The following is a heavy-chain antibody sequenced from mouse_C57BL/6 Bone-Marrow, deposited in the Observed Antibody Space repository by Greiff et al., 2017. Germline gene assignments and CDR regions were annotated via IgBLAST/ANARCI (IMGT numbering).Heavy chain of an antibody. D-gene: IGHD2-2*01. CDR2: IYPGSGNT. J-gene: IGHJ3*01. Sequence: VKLLESGAELVRPGASVKLSCKASGYTFTDYYINWVKQRPGQGLEWIARIYPGSGNTYYNEKFKGKATLTAEKSSSTAYMQLSSLTSEDSAVYFCAREGGYPFAYWGQGTLVTVSA. V-gene: IGHV1-76*01. CDR1: GYTFTDYY. CDR3: AREGGYPFAY.